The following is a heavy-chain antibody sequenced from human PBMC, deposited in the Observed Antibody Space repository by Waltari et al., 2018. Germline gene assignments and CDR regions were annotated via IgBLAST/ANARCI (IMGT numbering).Heavy chain of an antibody. CDR3: ASSSVTEEYFDH. CDR1: GFTFRSYA. V-gene: IGHV3-23*04. D-gene: IGHD2-21*02. Sequence: EVQLVESGGGSVQPGGSLRLSCAASGFTFRSYAMSWVRQAPGKGLEWVSVISGSGDRTYYADSVKGRITISRDNSKNTLYLQMNSLGGDDTAVYYCASSSVTEEYFDHWGQGTLVTVSS. CDR2: ISGSGDRT. J-gene: IGHJ4*02.